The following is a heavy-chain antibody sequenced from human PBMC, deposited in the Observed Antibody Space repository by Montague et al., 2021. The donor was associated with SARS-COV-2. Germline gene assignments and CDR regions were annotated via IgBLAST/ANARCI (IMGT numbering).Heavy chain of an antibody. V-gene: IGHV4-59*01. D-gene: IGHD2-21*01. J-gene: IGHJ4*02. CDR3: ARGVYGAYFDY. Sequence: SETLSLTCTVSGGTINPYYWRWVRQPPGTGLEWIAYIELSGSTEYKPSLQSRLAASIDTSKSHFSLRLCSLTAAYTAVYYCARGVYGAYFDYWGQGRLVTVS. CDR1: GGTINPYY. CDR2: IELSGST.